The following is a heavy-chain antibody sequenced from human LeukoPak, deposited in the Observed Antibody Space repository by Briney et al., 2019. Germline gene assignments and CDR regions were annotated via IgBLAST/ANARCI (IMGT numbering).Heavy chain of an antibody. CDR1: GGTFSSYA. CDR2: IIPIFGPA. CDR3: AVVAATHRWFDP. Sequence: SVKVSCKASGGTFSSYAISWVRQAPGQGLEWMGGIIPIFGPANYAQKFQGRVTITADESTSTAYMELRSLSSEDTAVYYCAVVAATHRWFDPWGQGTLVTVSS. D-gene: IGHD2-15*01. V-gene: IGHV1-69*13. J-gene: IGHJ5*02.